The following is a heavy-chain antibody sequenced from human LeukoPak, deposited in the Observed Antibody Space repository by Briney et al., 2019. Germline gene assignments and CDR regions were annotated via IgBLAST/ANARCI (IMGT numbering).Heavy chain of an antibody. Sequence: GGSLRLASAASGFTFSSYSMNWVRQAPGKGLEWVSSISSSSSYIYYADSVKGRFTISRDNAKNSLYLQMNSLKAEDTAVYYCARDHIVATIGVDYWGQGTLVTVSS. D-gene: IGHD5-12*01. CDR2: ISSSSSYI. CDR1: GFTFSSYS. CDR3: ARDHIVATIGVDY. V-gene: IGHV3-21*01. J-gene: IGHJ4*02.